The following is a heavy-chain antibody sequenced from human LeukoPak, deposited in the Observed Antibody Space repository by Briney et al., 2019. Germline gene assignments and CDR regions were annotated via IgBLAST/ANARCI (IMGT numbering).Heavy chain of an antibody. Sequence: SQTLSLTCAISGDSVSSNSATWNWIRQSPSRGLEWLGRTYYRSKWYNDYAVSVKSRITINPAASKNPFSLQLDSVSPEDTAVYYCARGSKGSSPYWYFDLWGRGTLVTVSS. D-gene: IGHD6-13*01. CDR3: ARGSKGSSPYWYFDL. J-gene: IGHJ2*01. CDR2: TYYRSKWYN. V-gene: IGHV6-1*01. CDR1: GDSVSSNSAT.